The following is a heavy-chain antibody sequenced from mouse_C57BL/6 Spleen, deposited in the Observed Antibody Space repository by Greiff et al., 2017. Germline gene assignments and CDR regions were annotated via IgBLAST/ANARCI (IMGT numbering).Heavy chain of an antibody. CDR2: ISSGSSNI. Sequence: EVMLVESGGGLVKPGGSLKLSCAASGFTFSDYGMHWVRQAPEKGLEWVAYISSGSSNIYYADTVKGRFTISRDNAKNTLFLQMTSLRSEDTAMYYCARPGQAWFAYWGQGTLVTVSA. CDR3: ARPGQAWFAY. J-gene: IGHJ3*01. V-gene: IGHV5-17*01. CDR1: GFTFSDYG.